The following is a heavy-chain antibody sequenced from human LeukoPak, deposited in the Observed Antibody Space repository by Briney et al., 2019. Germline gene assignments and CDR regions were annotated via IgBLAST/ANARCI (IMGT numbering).Heavy chain of an antibody. V-gene: IGHV3-48*03. J-gene: IGHJ5*02. CDR2: ISSSGSTI. CDR1: GFTFSSYE. D-gene: IGHD6-13*01. Sequence: PGGSLRLSCAASGFTFSSYEMNWVRQAPGKGLEWVSYISSSGSTIYYADSVKGRFTTSRDNAKNSLYLQMNSLRAEDTAVYYCARDSSGWYHWFDPWGQGTLVTVSS. CDR3: ARDSSGWYHWFDP.